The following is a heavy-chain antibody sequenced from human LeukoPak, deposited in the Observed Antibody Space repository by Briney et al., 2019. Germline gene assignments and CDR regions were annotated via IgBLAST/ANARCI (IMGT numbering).Heavy chain of an antibody. V-gene: IGHV1-8*01. CDR3: ARGPLLWFGELSVGSDSNWFDP. J-gene: IGHJ5*02. Sequence: ASVKVSCKASGYTFTSYDINWVRQATGQGLEWMGWMNPNSGNTGYAQKFQGRVTMTRNTSTSTAYMELSSLRSEDTAVYYCARGPLLWFGELSVGSDSNWFDPWGQGTLVTVSS. CDR2: MNPNSGNT. CDR1: GYTFTSYD. D-gene: IGHD3-10*01.